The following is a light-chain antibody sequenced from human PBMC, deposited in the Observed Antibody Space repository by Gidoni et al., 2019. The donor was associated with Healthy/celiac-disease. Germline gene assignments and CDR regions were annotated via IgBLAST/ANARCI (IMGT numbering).Light chain of an antibody. Sequence: EIVLTQSPGTLSLSPGERATLSCRASQSVSSSYSAWYQQKPGQAPRLLIYGASSRATGIPDRVSGSGSGTDFTLTISRLEPEDFAVYYCQQYGSSPRLTFGGGTKVEIK. CDR1: QSVSSSY. V-gene: IGKV3-20*01. CDR2: GAS. CDR3: QQYGSSPRLT. J-gene: IGKJ4*01.